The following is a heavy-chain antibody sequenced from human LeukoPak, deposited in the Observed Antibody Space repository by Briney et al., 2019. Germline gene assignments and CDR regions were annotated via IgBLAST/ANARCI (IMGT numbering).Heavy chain of an antibody. J-gene: IGHJ4*02. D-gene: IGHD3-22*01. CDR3: AKDPYQTPYDSSGYSDY. Sequence: PGGSLRLSCAASGFTFSSYAMSWVRQAPGKGLEWVSAISGSGGSTYYADSVKGRFTISRDNSKNTLYLQMNSLRAEDTAVYYWAKDPYQTPYDSSGYSDYWGQGTLVTVSS. CDR1: GFTFSSYA. V-gene: IGHV3-23*01. CDR2: ISGSGGST.